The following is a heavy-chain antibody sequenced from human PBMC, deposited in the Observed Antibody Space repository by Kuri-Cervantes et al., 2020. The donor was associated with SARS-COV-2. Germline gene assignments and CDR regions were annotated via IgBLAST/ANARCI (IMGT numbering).Heavy chain of an antibody. CDR2: INHSGST. CDR3: ARVSYSGSWYVDY. J-gene: IGHJ4*02. D-gene: IGHD6-13*01. V-gene: IGHV4-34*01. Sequence: SETLSLTCAVYGGSFSGYYWSWIRQPPGKGLEWIGEINHSGSTNYNPSLKSRVTISVDTSKNQFSLKLSSVTAADTAVYYCARVSYSGSWYVDYWGQGTLVTVSS. CDR1: GGSFSGYY.